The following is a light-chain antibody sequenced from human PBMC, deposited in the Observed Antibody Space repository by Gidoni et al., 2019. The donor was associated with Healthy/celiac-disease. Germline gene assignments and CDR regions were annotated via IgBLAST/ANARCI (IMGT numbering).Light chain of an antibody. V-gene: IGLV2-11*01. Sequence: QSALTQPRSVSGSPGQSVNVSCTGTSSDVGGYTYVSWYQQHPGKAPKLMSYDVSKRPSGVPDRFSGSKSGNTSSLTISGLQAEDEADYYCCSYAGSYPVVFGGGTKLTVL. J-gene: IGLJ2*01. CDR3: CSYAGSYPVV. CDR1: SSDVGGYTY. CDR2: DVS.